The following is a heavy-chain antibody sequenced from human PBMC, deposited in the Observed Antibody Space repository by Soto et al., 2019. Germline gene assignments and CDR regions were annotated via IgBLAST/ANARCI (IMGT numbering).Heavy chain of an antibody. CDR2: IYSGGST. V-gene: IGHV3-53*01. D-gene: IGHD2-21*01. Sequence: GGSLRLSCAASGFTVSSNYMSWVRQAPGKGLEWVSVIYSGGSTYYADSVKGRFTISRDNSKNTLYLQMNSLRAEDTAVYYCASDGDIFFGSGMDVWGQGTTVPVSS. CDR3: ASDGDIFFGSGMDV. J-gene: IGHJ6*02. CDR1: GFTVSSNY.